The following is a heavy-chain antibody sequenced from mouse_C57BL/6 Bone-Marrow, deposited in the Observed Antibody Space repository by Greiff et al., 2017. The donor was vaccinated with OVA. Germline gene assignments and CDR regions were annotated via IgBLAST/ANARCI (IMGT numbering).Heavy chain of an antibody. J-gene: IGHJ2*01. V-gene: IGHV5-6*01. D-gene: IGHD1-1*01. CDR2: ISSGGSYT. CDR3: ARVALDY. CDR1: GFTFSSYG. Sequence: EVKLMESGGDLVKPGGSLKLSCAASGFTFSSYGMSWVRQTPDKRLEWVATISSGGSYTYYPDSVKGRFTISRDNAKNTLYLQMSSLKSEDTAMYYCARVALDYWGQGTTLTVSS.